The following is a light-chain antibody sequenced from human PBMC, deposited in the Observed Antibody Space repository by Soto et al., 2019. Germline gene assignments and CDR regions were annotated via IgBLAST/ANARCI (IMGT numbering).Light chain of an antibody. V-gene: IGLV2-14*01. CDR1: SSDVGGYDY. Sequence: QSALTQPASVSGSPGQSITISCTGTSSDVGGYDYVSWYQQHPGKAPKLMIYEVGNRPSGVSNRFSGSKSGNTASLTISGLQAEDEADYYCSSYTSSNTLYVFATGTKVTVL. J-gene: IGLJ1*01. CDR3: SSYTSSNTLYV. CDR2: EVG.